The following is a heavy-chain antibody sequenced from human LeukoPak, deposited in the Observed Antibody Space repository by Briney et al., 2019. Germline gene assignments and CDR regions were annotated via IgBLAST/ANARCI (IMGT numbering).Heavy chain of an antibody. CDR2: IYYSGST. V-gene: IGHV4-59*01. Sequence: PSETLSLTCTVSGGSISSYYWSWIRQPPGKGLEWIGYIYYSGSTNYNPSLKSRVTISVDTSKNQFSLKLSSVTAADTAVYYCASCIAAENCWFDPWGQGTLVTVSS. D-gene: IGHD6-13*01. CDR3: ASCIAAENCWFDP. J-gene: IGHJ5*02. CDR1: GGSISSYY.